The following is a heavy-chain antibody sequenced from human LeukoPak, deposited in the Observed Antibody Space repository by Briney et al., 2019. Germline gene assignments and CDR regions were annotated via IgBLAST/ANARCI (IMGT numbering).Heavy chain of an antibody. CDR2: IGANVGST. Sequence: GGSLRLSCVASGFTFSTFAMYWLRQAPGKGLEWVSAIGANVGSTSYADSVRGRFTISRDNSRNTLYLQMSSLRTDDTATYYCTKSTDYWYYGMDVWGQGTIVTVSS. V-gene: IGHV3-23*01. CDR3: TKSTDYWYYGMDV. D-gene: IGHD2-8*02. J-gene: IGHJ6*02. CDR1: GFTFSTFA.